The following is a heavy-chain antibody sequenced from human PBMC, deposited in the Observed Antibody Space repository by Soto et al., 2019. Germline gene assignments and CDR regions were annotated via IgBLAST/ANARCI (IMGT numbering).Heavy chain of an antibody. Sequence: GVSLRLSCAASGFTFSGYYMHWVRQAPGKGLEWVAVISYDGSTEYYADSVKGRFTISRDNSANRLFLQMNSLRPEDTAVYYCTKAMIVVVITRFDYWGQGTMVTVYS. D-gene: IGHD3-22*01. CDR3: TKAMIVVVITRFDY. CDR1: GFTFSGYY. V-gene: IGHV3-30*18. J-gene: IGHJ4*02. CDR2: ISYDGSTE.